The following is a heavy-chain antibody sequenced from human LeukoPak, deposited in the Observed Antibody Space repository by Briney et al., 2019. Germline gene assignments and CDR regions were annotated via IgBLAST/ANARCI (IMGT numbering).Heavy chain of an antibody. CDR3: AKESASFHTSGASFDY. V-gene: IGHV3-30*02. CDR1: GFTFSNHG. D-gene: IGHD3-10*01. CDR2: IKHDESKI. J-gene: IGHJ4*02. Sequence: GGSLRLSCAASGFTFSNHGMHWVRQAPGKGLEWVAFIKHDESKIHYADSVKGRFTVSRDTAKNTLYLQMNSLGVEDTAVYFCAKESASFHTSGASFDYGGQGTLVTVSS.